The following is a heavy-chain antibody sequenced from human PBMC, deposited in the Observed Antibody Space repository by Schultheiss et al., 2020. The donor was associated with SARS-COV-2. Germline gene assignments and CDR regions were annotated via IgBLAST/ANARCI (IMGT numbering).Heavy chain of an antibody. D-gene: IGHD1-1*01. Sequence: SLKISCITSGFTFGDYAMSWFRQAPGKGLEWVGFIRSIAYGATTEYAASVKGRFTISRDDSKSIAFLHMNSLKTEDTAVYYCTRDPNDLAYFSPSLQESYYFDYWGQGTLVTVSS. CDR3: TRDPNDLAYFSPSLQESYYFDY. CDR2: IRSIAYGATT. CDR1: GFTFGDYA. V-gene: IGHV3-49*03. J-gene: IGHJ4*02.